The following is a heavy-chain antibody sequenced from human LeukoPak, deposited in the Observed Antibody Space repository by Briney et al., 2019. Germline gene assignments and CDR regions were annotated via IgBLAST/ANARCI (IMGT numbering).Heavy chain of an antibody. CDR2: IKKDGSEK. D-gene: IGHD2-21*02. J-gene: IGHJ4*02. Sequence: PGGSLRLSCAPSGFTFSAYSLSWVRQAPGKGLEWVAKIKKDGSEKDYVDSVKGRFTISRDNAKGSPYLQLNSLRAEDTAVYYCARGFQRGDSPVWGQGTLVTVSS. V-gene: IGHV3-7*01. CDR1: GFTFSAYS. CDR3: ARGFQRGDSPV.